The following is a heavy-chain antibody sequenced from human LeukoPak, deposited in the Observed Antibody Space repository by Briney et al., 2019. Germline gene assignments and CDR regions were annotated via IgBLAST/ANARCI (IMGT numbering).Heavy chain of an antibody. J-gene: IGHJ6*02. V-gene: IGHV3-74*01. Sequence: GGSLRLSCAASGFTFSSYWMNWVRQAPGKGLVWVSRIASDGSSTTYADSVKGRFTISRDNSKNTLYLQMNSLRAEDTAVYYCARRWDYDFWSGYYSYYYYYGMDVWGQGTTVTVSS. CDR3: ARRWDYDFWSGYYSYYYYYGMDV. CDR2: IASDGSST. CDR1: GFTFSSYW. D-gene: IGHD3-3*01.